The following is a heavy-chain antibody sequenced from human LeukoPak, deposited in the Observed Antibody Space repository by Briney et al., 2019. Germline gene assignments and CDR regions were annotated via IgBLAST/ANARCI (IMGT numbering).Heavy chain of an antibody. Sequence: GGPLRLSCAASGFTFSSYWMHWVRQAPGKGLVWVSRINSDGSSTNYADSVKGRFTISRDNAKNTLYVQMNSLRAEDTAVYYCSTGSGHAFDIWGRGTMVTVS. CDR3: STGSGHAFDI. V-gene: IGHV3-74*01. D-gene: IGHD3-10*01. CDR1: GFTFSSYW. J-gene: IGHJ3*02. CDR2: INSDGSST.